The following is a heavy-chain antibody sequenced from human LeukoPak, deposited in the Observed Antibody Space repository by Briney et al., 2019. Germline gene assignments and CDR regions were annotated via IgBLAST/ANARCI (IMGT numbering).Heavy chain of an antibody. CDR3: ARVYYYGSGRRFDP. J-gene: IGHJ5*02. Sequence: SETLSLTCAVYGGSFSGYYWSWIRQPPGKGLEWIGEINHSGSTNYNPSLKSRVTISVDTSKNQFSLKLSSVTAVDTAVYYCARVYYYGSGRRFDPWGQGTLVTVSS. D-gene: IGHD3-10*01. CDR2: INHSGST. V-gene: IGHV4-34*01. CDR1: GGSFSGYY.